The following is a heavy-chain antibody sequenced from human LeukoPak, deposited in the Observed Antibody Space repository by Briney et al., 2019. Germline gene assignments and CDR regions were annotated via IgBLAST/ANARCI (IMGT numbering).Heavy chain of an antibody. V-gene: IGHV4-34*01. CDR1: GGSFSGYY. CDR3: ARGTNNYDYYYYMDV. CDR2: INHSGST. D-gene: IGHD2-8*01. Sequence: SETLSLTCAVYGGSFSGYYWSWIRQPRGKALERIGQINHSGSTNYNPSLKSRVTISVDTSKNQFSLKLSSVTAADTAVYYCARGTNNYDYYYYMDVWGKGTTVTVSS. J-gene: IGHJ6*03.